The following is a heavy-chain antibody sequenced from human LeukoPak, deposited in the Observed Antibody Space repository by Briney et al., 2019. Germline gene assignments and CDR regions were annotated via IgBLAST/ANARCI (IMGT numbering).Heavy chain of an antibody. Sequence: GGSLRLSCAASGFTFDDYGMSWVRQAPGKGLEWVGRITSETDGGTAHYAAPVKGRFTISRDDSKNTLYLQMNSLKTEDTAVYYCSVVNYGSGSYPLGYWGQGNLVTVSS. J-gene: IGHJ4*02. CDR2: ITSETDGGTA. CDR3: SVVNYGSGSYPLGY. V-gene: IGHV3-15*01. D-gene: IGHD3-10*01. CDR1: GFTFDDYG.